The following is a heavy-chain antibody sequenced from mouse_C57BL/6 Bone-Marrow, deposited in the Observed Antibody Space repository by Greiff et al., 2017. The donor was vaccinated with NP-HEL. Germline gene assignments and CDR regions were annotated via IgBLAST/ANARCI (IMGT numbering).Heavy chain of an antibody. CDR1: GFTFSSYA. CDR2: ISDGGSYT. V-gene: IGHV5-4*01. CDR3: ARERTTMGTRGFAY. Sequence: DVHLVESGGGLVKPGGSLKLSCAASGFTFSSYAMSWVRQTPEKGLEWVATISDGGSYTYYPDNVKGRFTISRDNAKNNLYLQMSHLKSEDTDMYYCARERTTMGTRGFAYWGQGTLVTVSA. D-gene: IGHD2-14*01. J-gene: IGHJ3*01.